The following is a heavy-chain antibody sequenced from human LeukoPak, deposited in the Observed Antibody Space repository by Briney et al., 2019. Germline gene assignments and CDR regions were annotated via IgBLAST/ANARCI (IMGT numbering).Heavy chain of an antibody. V-gene: IGHV3-21*01. CDR2: ISSSGSYI. CDR1: GFTFSDYS. D-gene: IGHD3-10*01. CDR3: ARALEYYGSGSYYTPDY. J-gene: IGHJ4*02. Sequence: GGSLRLSCAASGFTFSDYSMNWVRQAPRKGMEWDSSISSSGSYIYYADSVKGRFTISRDNAKNSLYLQMNSLRAEDTAVYYCARALEYYGSGSYYTPDYWGQGTLVTVSS.